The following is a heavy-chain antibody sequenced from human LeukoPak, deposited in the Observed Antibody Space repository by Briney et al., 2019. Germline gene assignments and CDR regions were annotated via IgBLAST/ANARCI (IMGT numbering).Heavy chain of an antibody. J-gene: IGHJ4*02. V-gene: IGHV3-7*01. CDR3: AKDRGGLSLFDY. CDR2: IDQDESDE. CDR1: GFTLSDYW. D-gene: IGHD3-10*01. Sequence: GGSLRLSCAASGFTLSDYWMSWVRQAPGKGLEWVANIDQDESDENYVDSVKGRFTVSRDNSKSTVYFQMNGLRVEDTAVYYCAKDRGGLSLFDYWGRGTLVTVSS.